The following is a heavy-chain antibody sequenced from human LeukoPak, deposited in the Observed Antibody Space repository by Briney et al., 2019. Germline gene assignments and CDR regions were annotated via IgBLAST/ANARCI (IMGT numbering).Heavy chain of an antibody. D-gene: IGHD6-19*01. V-gene: IGHV4-4*07. Sequence: SETLSLTCTVSGGPISSYYWSWIRQPAGKGLGWSGSIDTSGNTNYKPSLKSRVTMSVDTSKNQFSLKLNSVTVADTAVYYCARVSNSWYQDWYFDLWGRGTLVTVSS. J-gene: IGHJ2*01. CDR3: ARVSNSWYQDWYFDL. CDR2: IDTSGNT. CDR1: GGPISSYY.